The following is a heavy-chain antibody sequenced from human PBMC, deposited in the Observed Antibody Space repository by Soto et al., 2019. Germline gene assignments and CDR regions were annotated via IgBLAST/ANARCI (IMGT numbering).Heavy chain of an antibody. J-gene: IGHJ5*01. D-gene: IGHD3-10*01. V-gene: IGHV3-21*01. CDR3: VSTCYGSERSRWFDS. CDR1: GLTFSRSA. CDR2: ISGSGSDV. Sequence: EVQVVESGGGLVKPGGSLRLSCVVSGLTFSRSAMNWVRQAPGKGLEWVSSISGSGSDVYYADSVKGRFTISRENAKISVYLLMSSLREEDTAVYSCVSTCYGSERSRWFDSWGQGTLVTVSS.